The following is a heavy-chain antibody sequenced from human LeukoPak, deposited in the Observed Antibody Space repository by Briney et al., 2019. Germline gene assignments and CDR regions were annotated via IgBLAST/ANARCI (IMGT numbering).Heavy chain of an antibody. V-gene: IGHV4-34*01. CDR3: ARVYYSSSYDYWYFDL. Sequence: SETLSLTCAVYGGSLSGYYWGWIRQPPGKGLEWIGEINHSGSTNYNPSLKSRVTISVDTSKNQFSLKLRSVTAADTAVYYCARVYYSSSYDYWYFDLWGRGTLVTVSS. J-gene: IGHJ2*01. D-gene: IGHD6-13*01. CDR1: GGSLSGYY. CDR2: INHSGST.